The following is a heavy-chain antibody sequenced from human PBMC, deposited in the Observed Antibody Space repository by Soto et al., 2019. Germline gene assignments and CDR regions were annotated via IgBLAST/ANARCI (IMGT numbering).Heavy chain of an antibody. CDR3: ATYSGSYKVNWFDP. CDR1: GFTFSSYS. CDR2: ISSSSSYI. Sequence: AGGSLRLSCAASGFTFSSYSMNWVRQAPGKGLEWVSSISSSSSYIYYADSVKGRFTISRDNAKNSLYLQMNSLRAEDTAVYYCATYSGSYKVNWFDPWGQGTLVTVSS. V-gene: IGHV3-21*01. D-gene: IGHD3-10*01. J-gene: IGHJ5*02.